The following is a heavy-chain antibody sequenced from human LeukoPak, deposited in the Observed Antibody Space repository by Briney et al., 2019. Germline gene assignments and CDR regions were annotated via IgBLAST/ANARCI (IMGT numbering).Heavy chain of an antibody. CDR2: VWHDGSNK. V-gene: IGHV3-33*01. CDR1: GFTFSSYA. D-gene: IGHD3-10*01. J-gene: IGHJ4*02. Sequence: GSLRLSCTAPGFTFSSYAIHWIRQAPGKGLEXXALVWHDGSNKYYADSVKGRFTISRDNSKNTVYLQMNSLRAEDTAVYYCARELFGSGSCPDYWGQGTLVTVSS. CDR3: ARELFGSGSCPDY.